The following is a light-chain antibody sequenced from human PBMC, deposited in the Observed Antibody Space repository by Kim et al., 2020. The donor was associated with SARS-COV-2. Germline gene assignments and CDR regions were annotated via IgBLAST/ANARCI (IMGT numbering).Light chain of an antibody. J-gene: IGKJ4*01. CDR2: WAS. CDR1: QNILNRSNNKNS. V-gene: IGKV4-1*01. Sequence: DIVMTQSPDSLAVSLGERATINCKSSQNILNRSNNKNSLAWYQQRPGQPPKLLINWASTRESGVPDRFSGSGSGTDFTLTISSLQAEDVAVYYCHQYHTVPLSFGGGTKVDIK. CDR3: HQYHTVPLS.